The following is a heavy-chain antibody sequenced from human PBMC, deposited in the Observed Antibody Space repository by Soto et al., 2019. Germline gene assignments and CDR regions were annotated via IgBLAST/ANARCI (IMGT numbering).Heavy chain of an antibody. CDR3: ARVGGILEWLSYNWFDP. V-gene: IGHV3-66*01. D-gene: IGHD3-3*01. J-gene: IGHJ5*02. Sequence: EVQLVESGGGLVQPGGSLRLSCAASGFTVSSNYMSWVRQAPGKGLEWVSVIYSGGSTYYADSVTGRFTISRDNSKNTLYLQMNSLRAEDTAGYYCARVGGILEWLSYNWFDPWGQGTLVTVSS. CDR2: IYSGGST. CDR1: GFTVSSNY.